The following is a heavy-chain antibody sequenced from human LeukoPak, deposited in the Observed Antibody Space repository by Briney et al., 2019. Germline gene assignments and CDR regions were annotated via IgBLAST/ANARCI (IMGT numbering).Heavy chain of an antibody. CDR1: GFTFSSYA. CDR3: AKDPAVATSRDY. CDR2: ISGSGGST. D-gene: IGHD5-12*01. Sequence: PGGSLRLSCAASGFTFSSYAMSWVRQAPGKGLEWVSAISGSGGSTYYADSVKGRFTISRDNSKNTLYLRMNSLRAEDTAVYYCAKDPAVATSRDYWGQGTLVTVSS. V-gene: IGHV3-23*01. J-gene: IGHJ4*02.